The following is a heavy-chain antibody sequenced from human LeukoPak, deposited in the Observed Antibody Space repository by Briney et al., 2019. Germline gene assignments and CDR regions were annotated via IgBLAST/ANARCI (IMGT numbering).Heavy chain of an antibody. CDR1: GGSISSYY. CDR2: IYTSGST. V-gene: IGHV4-4*07. J-gene: IGHJ3*02. Sequence: PSETLSLTCTVSGGSISSYYWSWIRQPAGKGLEWIGRIYTSGSTNYNPSLKSRVTMSVDTSKNQFSLKLSSVTAADTAVYYCARLKGESWSRRDAFDIWGQGTMVTVSS. CDR3: ARLKGESWSRRDAFDI. D-gene: IGHD1-14*01.